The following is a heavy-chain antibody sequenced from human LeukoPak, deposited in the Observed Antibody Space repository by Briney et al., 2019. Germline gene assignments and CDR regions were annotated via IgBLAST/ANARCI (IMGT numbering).Heavy chain of an antibody. J-gene: IGHJ6*02. CDR2: IIPIFGTA. D-gene: IGHD1-7*01. V-gene: IGHV1-69*13. Sequence: ASVKVSCKASGGTFSSYAISWVRQAPGQGLEWMGGIIPIFGTANYAQKFQGRVTITADESTSTAYMELSSLRSEDTAVYYCASGLELNALGMDVWGQGTTVAVSS. CDR1: GGTFSSYA. CDR3: ASGLELNALGMDV.